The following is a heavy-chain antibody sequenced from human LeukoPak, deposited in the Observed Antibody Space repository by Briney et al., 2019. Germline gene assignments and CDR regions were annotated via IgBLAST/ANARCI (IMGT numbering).Heavy chain of an antibody. D-gene: IGHD2-15*01. J-gene: IGHJ4*02. CDR1: GFSFRYYA. CDR2: ISSSGIYI. Sequence: PGGSLRLSCAASGFSFRYYAMSWVRQAPGKGLEWVSSISSSGIYIYYADSVKGRFTISRDNAKNSLYLQMNSLRAEDTAVYYCASSFTIYYFDYWGQGTLVTVSS. CDR3: ASSFTIYYFDY. V-gene: IGHV3-21*01.